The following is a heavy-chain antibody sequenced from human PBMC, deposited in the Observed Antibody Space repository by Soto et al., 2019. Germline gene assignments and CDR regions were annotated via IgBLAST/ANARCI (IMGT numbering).Heavy chain of an antibody. J-gene: IGHJ6*02. Sequence: GGSLRLSCAASGFTFSSYAMSWVRQAPGKGLEWVANIKQDGSEKYYVDSVKGRFTISRDNAKNSLYLQMNSLRAEDTAVYYCARDLGGDTYYDFWSGHAPGDVWGQGTTVTVSS. CDR1: GFTFSSYA. CDR3: ARDLGGDTYYDFWSGHAPGDV. CDR2: IKQDGSEK. D-gene: IGHD3-3*01. V-gene: IGHV3-7*03.